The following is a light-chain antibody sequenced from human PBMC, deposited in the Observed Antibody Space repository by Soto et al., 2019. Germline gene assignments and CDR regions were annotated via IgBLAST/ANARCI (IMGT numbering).Light chain of an antibody. CDR2: EGS. CDR3: CSYAGSSTYV. V-gene: IGLV2-23*01. J-gene: IGLJ1*01. CDR1: SSDVGSYNL. Sequence: LTQPASVSGSPGQSITISCTGTSSDVGSYNLVSWYQQHPGKAPKLMIYEGSKRPSGVSNRFSGSKSGTTASLTISGLQAEDEADYYCCSYAGSSTYVFGTGTKVTVL.